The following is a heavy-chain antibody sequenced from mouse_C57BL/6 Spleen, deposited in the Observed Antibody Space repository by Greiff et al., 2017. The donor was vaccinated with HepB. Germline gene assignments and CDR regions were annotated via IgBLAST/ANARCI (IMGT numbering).Heavy chain of an antibody. Sequence: QVQLQQSGAELARPGASVKLSCKASGYTFTSYGISWVKQRTGQGLEWIGEIYPRSGNTYYNEKFKGKATLTADKSSSPAYMELRSLTSEDSAVYFCASKRMVKDYAMDYWGQGTSVTVSS. CDR1: GYTFTSYG. CDR2: IYPRSGNT. J-gene: IGHJ4*01. CDR3: ASKRMVKDYAMDY. D-gene: IGHD2-3*01. V-gene: IGHV1-81*01.